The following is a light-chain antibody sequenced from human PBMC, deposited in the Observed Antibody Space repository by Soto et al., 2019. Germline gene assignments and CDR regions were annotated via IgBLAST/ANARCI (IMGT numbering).Light chain of an antibody. V-gene: IGKV3-20*01. CDR2: LAS. J-gene: IGKJ1*01. CDR1: QSVSSSY. CDR3: QQYGSSPPWT. Sequence: EIVVTQSPGTLSLSPGERANLSCRASQSVSSSYLAWYQQKPGQAPRLLIYLASSRATGIPDRFSGSGSGTDFTLTISRLEPEDFAVYYCQQYGSSPPWTFGQGTKVEIK.